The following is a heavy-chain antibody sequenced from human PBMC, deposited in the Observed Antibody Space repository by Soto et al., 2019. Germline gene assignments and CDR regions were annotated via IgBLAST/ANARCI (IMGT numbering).Heavy chain of an antibody. D-gene: IGHD5-18*01. CDR1: GASVSTGAYY. Sequence: SETLSLTCTVSGASVSTGAYYWGWVRQRPGRGLEWIGYVYESGYTYYNMSLKSRLTISLDRSNNQFSLGLTSVTAADTAVYYCVRALPHTDMVYHWFDPWGQGTLVTVSS. CDR3: VRALPHTDMVYHWFDP. J-gene: IGHJ5*02. CDR2: VYESGYT. V-gene: IGHV4-31*03.